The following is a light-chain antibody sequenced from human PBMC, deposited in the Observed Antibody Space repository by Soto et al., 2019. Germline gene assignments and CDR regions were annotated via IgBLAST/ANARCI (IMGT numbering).Light chain of an antibody. J-gene: IGLJ1*01. CDR3: CSYAGSSTPLYV. CDR2: EGS. Sequence: QSVLTQPASVSGSPGQPITISCTGTSSDVGSYNLVSWYQQHPGKAPKLMIYEGSKRPSGISNSFSGSKSGNTASLTISGLQAEDEADYYCCSYAGSSTPLYVFGTGTKVTVL. CDR1: SSDVGSYNL. V-gene: IGLV2-23*01.